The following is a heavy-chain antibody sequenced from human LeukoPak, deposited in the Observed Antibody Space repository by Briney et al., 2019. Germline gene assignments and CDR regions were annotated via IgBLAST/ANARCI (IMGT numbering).Heavy chain of an antibody. J-gene: IGHJ4*02. Sequence: WETLSLTCTVSGGCISSSGYYWDWIRQPPGKGLEWIGSISQSGTTYYNPPLKSRVTIFVDTSKSQFSLKLNSVTAADTAVYYCARRRVVARGYFDYWGQGVLVTVSS. D-gene: IGHD2-15*01. CDR2: ISQSGTT. CDR3: ARRRVVARGYFDY. CDR1: GGCISSSGYY. V-gene: IGHV4-39*01.